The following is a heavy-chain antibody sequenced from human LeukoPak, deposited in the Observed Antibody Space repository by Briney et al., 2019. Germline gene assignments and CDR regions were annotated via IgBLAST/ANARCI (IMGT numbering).Heavy chain of an antibody. Sequence: SETLSLTCTVSGGSISSYYWSWIRQPPGKGLEWIGYIYYSGSTNYNPSLKSRVTISVDTSKNQFSLKLSSVTAADTAVYYCARAVRIAVAGGVVRGEYYFDYWGQGTLVTVSS. J-gene: IGHJ4*02. D-gene: IGHD6-19*01. CDR3: ARAVRIAVAGGVVRGEYYFDY. V-gene: IGHV4-59*01. CDR1: GGSISSYY. CDR2: IYYSGST.